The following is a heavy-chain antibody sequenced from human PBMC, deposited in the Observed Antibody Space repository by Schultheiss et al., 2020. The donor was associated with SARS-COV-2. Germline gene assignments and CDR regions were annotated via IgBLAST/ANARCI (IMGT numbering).Heavy chain of an antibody. CDR1: GPTFSTYW. D-gene: IGHD4-11*01. CDR2: ISYDGSNK. V-gene: IGHV3-30*18. J-gene: IGHJ6*02. Sequence: GGSLRLSCAASGPTFSTYWMSWVRQAPGKGLEWVAVISYDGSNKYYADSVKGRFTISRDNSKNTLYLQMNSLRAEDTAVYYCAKDREPSYSSYYYYYYGMDVWGQGTTVTVSS. CDR3: AKDREPSYSSYYYYYYGMDV.